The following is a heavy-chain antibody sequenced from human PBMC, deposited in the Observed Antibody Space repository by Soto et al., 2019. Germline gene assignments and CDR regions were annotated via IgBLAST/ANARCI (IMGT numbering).Heavy chain of an antibody. CDR3: SRWSTYYHCDGMDV. CDR1: GYTFTSYG. CDR2: ISAYNGNT. V-gene: IGHV1-18*04. Sequence: QVQLVQSGAEVKKPGASVKVSCKASGYTFTSYGISWVRQAPGQGLEWMGWISAYNGNTNYAQKLQGRGTMTTDTSTSTADMELRSLRSDDTAVYYCSRWSTYYHCDGMDVWGQGTTVTVSS. J-gene: IGHJ6*02.